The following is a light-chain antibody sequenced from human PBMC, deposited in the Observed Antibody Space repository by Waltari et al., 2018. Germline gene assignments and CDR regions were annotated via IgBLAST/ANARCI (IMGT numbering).Light chain of an antibody. CDR3: CSFAGYGIYV. CDR2: EIS. Sequence: QSALTQPASVSGSPGQSITISCPAVNSNVDILHLVSWYQHHPGRNPRLLFYEISQRPSGISNLFSGSKSGNTASLTISGLQPEDEADYFCCSFAGYGIYVFGSGTQVSVL. V-gene: IGLV2-23*02. J-gene: IGLJ1*01. CDR1: NSNVDILHL.